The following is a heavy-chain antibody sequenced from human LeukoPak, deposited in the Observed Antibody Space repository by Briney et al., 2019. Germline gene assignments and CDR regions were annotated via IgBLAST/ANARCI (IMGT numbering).Heavy chain of an antibody. V-gene: IGHV3-74*01. CDR3: ARDIPVDSRSSVPKPVRDS. CDR2: INSDGSST. D-gene: IGHD6-6*01. CDR1: GFTFSSSW. J-gene: IGHJ5*02. Sequence: PGGSLRLSCAASGFTFSSSWMHWVRQAPGKGLVWVSRINSDGSSTSYADSVKGRFTISRHNSKNTLYLQMTSLRAEDTAVYYCARDIPVDSRSSVPKPVRDSWGQGTLVTVSS.